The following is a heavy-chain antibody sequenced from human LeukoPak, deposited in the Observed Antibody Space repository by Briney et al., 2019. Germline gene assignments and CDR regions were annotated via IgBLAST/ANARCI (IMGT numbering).Heavy chain of an antibody. Sequence: SETLSLTCTVSGRSISSYYWRWLRQPTGKGLEWIGYIYYSGSTNYNPSFKSRVTISVDTSKNQFSLKLSSVTAADTAVYYCASGFGGYYYYMDVWGKGTTVTVSS. D-gene: IGHD3-10*01. J-gene: IGHJ6*03. CDR2: IYYSGST. CDR3: ASGFGGYYYYMDV. CDR1: GRSISSYY. V-gene: IGHV4-59*01.